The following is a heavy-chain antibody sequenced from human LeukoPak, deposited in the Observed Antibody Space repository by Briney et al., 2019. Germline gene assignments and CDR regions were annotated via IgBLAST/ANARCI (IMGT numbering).Heavy chain of an antibody. CDR2: INPNSGGT. Sequence: ASVKVSCKASGYTFTGYYIHWVRQSPGQGLEWMGWINPNSGGTNYAQKFQGRVTMTRYTSITTAYMELSRLRSDDTAVYFCARDGYCSSTSCYFPFDYWGQGTLVTVSS. D-gene: IGHD2-2*01. J-gene: IGHJ4*02. CDR3: ARDGYCSSTSCYFPFDY. V-gene: IGHV1-2*02. CDR1: GYTFTGYY.